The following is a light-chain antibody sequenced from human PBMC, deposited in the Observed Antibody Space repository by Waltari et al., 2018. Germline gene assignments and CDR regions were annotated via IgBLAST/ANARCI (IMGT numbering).Light chain of an antibody. CDR1: SSNLGSNY. V-gene: IGLV1-47*01. CDR2: RND. Sequence: QSVLTQPPSASGTPGQRVSISCSGSSSNLGSNYLYWYQLLPGTAPKLPIYRNDQRPSGVPDRFSGSKYGTTAFLAISELRSEDEAVYYCASWDDSHYVFGGGTKVTVL. CDR3: ASWDDSHYV. J-gene: IGLJ1*01.